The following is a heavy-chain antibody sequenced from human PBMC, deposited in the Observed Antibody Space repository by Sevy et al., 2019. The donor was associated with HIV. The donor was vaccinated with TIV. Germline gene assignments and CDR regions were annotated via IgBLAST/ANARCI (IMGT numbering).Heavy chain of an antibody. CDR2: ISSSGSTI. D-gene: IGHD3-22*01. J-gene: IGHJ4*02. Sequence: GGSLRLSCAASGFTFSDYYMSWIRQAPGKGLEWVSYISSSGSTIYYADSVKGRFTISRDNAKNSLYLQMISLRAEDTAVYYYVRGEYYDSSGYYPYFDYWGQGTLVTVSS. CDR1: GFTFSDYY. V-gene: IGHV3-11*04. CDR3: VRGEYYDSSGYYPYFDY.